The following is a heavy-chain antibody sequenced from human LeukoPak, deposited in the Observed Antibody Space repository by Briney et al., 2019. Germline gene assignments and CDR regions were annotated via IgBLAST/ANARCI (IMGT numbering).Heavy chain of an antibody. Sequence: GGSLRLSCAASGFTFSSYGMHWVRQAPGKGLEWVAVISYDGSNKYYADSVKGRFTISRDNSKNTLYLQMNSLRAEDTAVYYCAKAHSGSFYYWGQGTLVTVSS. D-gene: IGHD5-12*01. CDR2: ISYDGSNK. V-gene: IGHV3-30*18. CDR3: AKAHSGSFYY. J-gene: IGHJ4*02. CDR1: GFTFSSYG.